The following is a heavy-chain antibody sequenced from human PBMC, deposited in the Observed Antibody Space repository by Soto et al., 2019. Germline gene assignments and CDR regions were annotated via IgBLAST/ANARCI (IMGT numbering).Heavy chain of an antibody. CDR3: ARGARGAVAGTYAFDY. J-gene: IGHJ4*02. CDR1: GFTFSSYA. CDR2: ISSNGGRT. V-gene: IGHV3-64*01. D-gene: IGHD6-19*01. Sequence: EVQLVESGGGLVQPGGSLRLSCAASGFTFSSYAMYWVRQAPGKGLEYVSAISSNGGRTSYANSVKGRFTISRDNSKNTLYLQMGSLRAEDMAVYYCARGARGAVAGTYAFDYWGQGTLVTVSS.